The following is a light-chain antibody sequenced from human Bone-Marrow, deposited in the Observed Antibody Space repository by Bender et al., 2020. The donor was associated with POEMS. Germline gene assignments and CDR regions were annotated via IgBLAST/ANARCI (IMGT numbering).Light chain of an antibody. CDR2: EVT. V-gene: IGLV2-14*02. CDR3: QVWDYTSDLFVV. CDR1: SSDVGKYNL. J-gene: IGLJ2*01. Sequence: QSALTQSASVSGSPGQSISISCTGTSSDVGKYNLVSWYQQCPGKAPKLIIYEVTKRPSGIPERFSGSNSGNTATLTISRVEAGDEADYYCQVWDYTSDLFVVFGGGTKLTVL.